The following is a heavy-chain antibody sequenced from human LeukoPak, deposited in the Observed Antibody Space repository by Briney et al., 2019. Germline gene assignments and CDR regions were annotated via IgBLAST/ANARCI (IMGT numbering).Heavy chain of an antibody. CDR3: ARGPAGDPFDH. V-gene: IGHV3-23*01. J-gene: IGHJ4*02. Sequence: GGSLRLSCAASGFTFSSYAMSWVRQAPGKGLVWVSVISGSGGSTFYADSVKGRFTISRDNAKNSLYLQMSSLRVEDTAVYYCARGPAGDPFDHWGQGTLVTVSS. CDR2: ISGSGGST. CDR1: GFTFSSYA. D-gene: IGHD3-16*01.